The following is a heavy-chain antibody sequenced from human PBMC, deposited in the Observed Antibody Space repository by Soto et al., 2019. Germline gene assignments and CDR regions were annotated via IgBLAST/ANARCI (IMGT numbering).Heavy chain of an antibody. D-gene: IGHD3-10*01. CDR1: GFTFSSYG. Sequence: GGSLRLSCAASGFTFSSYGMHWVRQAPGKGLEWVAVIWYDGSNKYYADSVKGRFTISRDNSKNTLYLQMNSLRAEDTAVYYCARGGWFGENNYYYYYGMDVWGQGTTVTVSS. CDR3: ARGGWFGENNYYYYYGMDV. CDR2: IWYDGSNK. V-gene: IGHV3-33*01. J-gene: IGHJ6*02.